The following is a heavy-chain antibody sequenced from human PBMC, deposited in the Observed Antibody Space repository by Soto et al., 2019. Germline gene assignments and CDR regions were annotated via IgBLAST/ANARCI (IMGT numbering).Heavy chain of an antibody. J-gene: IGHJ5*02. CDR3: ARVPFSSFGVADPPVGWFDP. V-gene: IGHV4-30-4*01. Sequence: QVHLQESRPGLVKPSQTLSLTCTVSGGFVNSVNNYWSWIRQPPGKGLEWLGYIFYTGSTYYNPSLRSRITISIDTSKNRFSLKLTSVTAADTAVYYCARVPFSSFGVADPPVGWFDPGGQGTLVIVSS. CDR1: GGFVNSVNNY. CDR2: IFYTGST. D-gene: IGHD3-3*01.